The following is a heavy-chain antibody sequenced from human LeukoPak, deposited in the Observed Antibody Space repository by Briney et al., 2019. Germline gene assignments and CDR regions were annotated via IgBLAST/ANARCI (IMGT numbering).Heavy chain of an antibody. CDR3: ASLRRGELYSLGY. J-gene: IGHJ4*02. CDR2: INHSGST. Sequence: SETLSLTCAVYGGSFSGYYWSWIRQPPGKGLEWIGEINHSGSTNYNPSLKSRVTISVDTSKNQFSLKLSSVAAADTAVYYCASLRRGELYSLGYWGQGTLVIVSS. V-gene: IGHV4-34*01. CDR1: GGSFSGYY. D-gene: IGHD3-16*01.